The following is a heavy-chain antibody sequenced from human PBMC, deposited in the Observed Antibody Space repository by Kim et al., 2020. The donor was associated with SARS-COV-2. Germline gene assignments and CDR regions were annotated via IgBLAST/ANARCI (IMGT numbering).Heavy chain of an antibody. D-gene: IGHD2-21*01. CDR3: AKVFGDYGDY. CDR2: ISWNSGSI. Sequence: GGSLRLSCAASGFTFDDYAMHWVRQAPGKGLEWVSGISWNSGSIGYADSVKGRFTISRDNAKNSLYLQMNSLRAEDTALYYCAKVFGDYGDYWGQGTLVT. CDR1: GFTFDDYA. J-gene: IGHJ4*02. V-gene: IGHV3-9*01.